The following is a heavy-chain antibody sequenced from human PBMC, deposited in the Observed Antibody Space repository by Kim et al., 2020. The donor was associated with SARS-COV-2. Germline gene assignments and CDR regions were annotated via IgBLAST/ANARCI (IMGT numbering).Heavy chain of an antibody. Sequence: GGSLRVSCAASGFTLSSYAMSWVRQAPGMGLEWVSSISASGDSTYSADSVKGRFTISTDNSKNTLYLQMTGLRVEDTAIYYCAKDMGSRGVGATPEFWGQGTLVTVSS. J-gene: IGHJ4*02. D-gene: IGHD3-3*01. CDR1: GFTLSSYA. CDR3: AKDMGSRGVGATPEF. CDR2: ISASGDST. V-gene: IGHV3-23*01.